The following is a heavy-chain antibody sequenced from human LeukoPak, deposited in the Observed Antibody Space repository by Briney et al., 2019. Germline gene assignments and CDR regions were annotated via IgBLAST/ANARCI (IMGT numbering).Heavy chain of an antibody. CDR1: GFTFSSYG. D-gene: IGHD3-22*01. CDR3: AKDRGYYDSSGEFDY. Sequence: PGGSLRLSCAASGFTFSSYGMHWVRQAPGKGLEWVAFIRYDGSNKYYADSVKGRFTISRDNSKNTLYLQMNSLRAEDTAVYYCAKDRGYYDSSGEFDYWGQGTLVTVSS. J-gene: IGHJ4*02. CDR2: IRYDGSNK. V-gene: IGHV3-30*02.